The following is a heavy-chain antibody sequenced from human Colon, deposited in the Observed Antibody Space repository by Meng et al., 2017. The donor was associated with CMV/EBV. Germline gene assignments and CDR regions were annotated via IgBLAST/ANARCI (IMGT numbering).Heavy chain of an antibody. J-gene: IGHJ3*02. CDR1: GGSVSSGSYY. Sequence: SETLSLTCTVSGGSVSSGSYYWSWIRQPPGKGLEWIGYIYYSGSTNYNPSLKSRVTISVDTSKNQFSLKLSSVTAADTAVYYCARTNAFDIWGQETMVTVSS. CDR3: ARTNAFDI. V-gene: IGHV4-61*01. CDR2: IYYSGST.